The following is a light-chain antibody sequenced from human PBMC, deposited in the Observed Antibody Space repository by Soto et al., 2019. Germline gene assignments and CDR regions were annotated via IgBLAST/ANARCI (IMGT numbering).Light chain of an antibody. V-gene: IGKV3-11*01. CDR1: QSVSTY. CDR2: DAS. Sequence: EIVLTQSPGTLSLSPGERATLSCRASQSVSTYLAWYQQRPGQAPRLLIYDASYRATDIPPRFSGSGSGTDFTLTISSLQPEDFATYYCQQSYSTPPTFGQGTRLEIK. J-gene: IGKJ5*01. CDR3: QQSYSTPPT.